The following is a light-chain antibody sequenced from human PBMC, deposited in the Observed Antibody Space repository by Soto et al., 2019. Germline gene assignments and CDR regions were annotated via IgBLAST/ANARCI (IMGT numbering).Light chain of an antibody. CDR2: AAS. CDR1: QSVSSN. J-gene: IGKJ1*01. CDR3: QQSYSRPPT. Sequence: DIKMTQSPASLSASEGDRVTITCRASQSVSSNLDWYQQKPGQVPKLLIYAASSWQSGIPSRFSGSGSGTDFTLTISSLQPEDFATYYCQQSYSRPPTFGHGTKVDI. V-gene: IGKV1-39*01.